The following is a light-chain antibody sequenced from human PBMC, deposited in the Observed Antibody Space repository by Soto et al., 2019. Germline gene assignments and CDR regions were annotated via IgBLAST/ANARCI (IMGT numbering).Light chain of an antibody. Sequence: EIVLTQSPGTLSLSPGERATLSCRASQSVSSSYLAWYQQKPGQAPRLLIYGASSRATGIPDRFSGSGSGTDFTLTISRLEPEDFAVYYCQQYKQWPVAFGEGTKVEIK. CDR2: GAS. CDR3: QQYKQWPVA. V-gene: IGKV3-20*01. CDR1: QSVSSSY. J-gene: IGKJ4*01.